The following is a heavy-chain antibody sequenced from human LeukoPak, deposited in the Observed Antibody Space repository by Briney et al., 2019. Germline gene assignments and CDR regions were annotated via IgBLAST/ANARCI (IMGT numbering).Heavy chain of an antibody. V-gene: IGHV3-23*01. Sequence: GGSLRLSCAASGFTFSNYAMNWVRQAPGKGLEWVSTISSGGGSTYYADSVKGRFTISRDNSKNTLYLQMNSLRAEDTAVYYCAKVVDYYDSLDYFDYWGQGTLVTVSS. D-gene: IGHD3-22*01. J-gene: IGHJ4*02. CDR1: GFTFSNYA. CDR2: ISSGGGST. CDR3: AKVVDYYDSLDYFDY.